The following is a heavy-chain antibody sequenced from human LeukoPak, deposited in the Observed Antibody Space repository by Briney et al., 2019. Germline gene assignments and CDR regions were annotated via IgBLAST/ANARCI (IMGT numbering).Heavy chain of an antibody. Sequence: GESLKISCKGSGYSFTSYWIGWVRQMPGKGLEWMGIIYPGDSDTRYSPSFQGQVTISADKSISTAYLQWSSLKASDTAMYYCASRRGQQLPPGAFDIWGQGTMVTVSS. CDR1: GYSFTSYW. CDR2: IYPGDSDT. V-gene: IGHV5-51*01. D-gene: IGHD6-13*01. CDR3: ASRRGQQLPPGAFDI. J-gene: IGHJ3*02.